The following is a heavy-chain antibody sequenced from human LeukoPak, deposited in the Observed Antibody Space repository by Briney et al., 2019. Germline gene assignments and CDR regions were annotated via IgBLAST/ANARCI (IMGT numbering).Heavy chain of an antibody. Sequence: GGSQRLSCAASGFTFDDNAMHWGRQAPGKGLEWVSGISWNSGSIGYADSVKGRFTISRDNAKNSLYLQMNSLRAEDTALYYCAKAYSSGWGDAFDIWGQGTMVTVSS. CDR2: ISWNSGSI. CDR3: AKAYSSGWGDAFDI. J-gene: IGHJ3*02. D-gene: IGHD6-19*01. V-gene: IGHV3-9*01. CDR1: GFTFDDNA.